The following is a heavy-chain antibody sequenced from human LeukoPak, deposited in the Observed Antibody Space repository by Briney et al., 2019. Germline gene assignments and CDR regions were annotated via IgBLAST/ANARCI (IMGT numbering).Heavy chain of an antibody. D-gene: IGHD2-21*02. Sequence: ASVKVSCKTSNYTFTNYGISWVRQAPGQGLEWMGWISAYNGNTNYAQKLQGRVTMTTDTSTNTAYMELRSLRSDDTAVYYCARDLGPYCGGDCYLIWGQGTMVTVSS. CDR3: ARDLGPYCGGDCYLI. J-gene: IGHJ3*02. CDR2: ISAYNGNT. CDR1: NYTFTNYG. V-gene: IGHV1-18*01.